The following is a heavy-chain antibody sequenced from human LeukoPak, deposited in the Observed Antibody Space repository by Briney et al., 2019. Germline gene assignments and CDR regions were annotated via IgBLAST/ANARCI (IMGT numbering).Heavy chain of an antibody. D-gene: IGHD2-15*01. CDR3: ARVLVVVTGGLDY. J-gene: IGHJ4*02. CDR2: IYSGGST. CDR1: GFTVSSNY. Sequence: GGSLRLSCAASGFTVSSNYMSWVRQAPGKGLEWVSVIYSGGSTYYADSVKGRFTISRDNSRNTLYLQMNSLRAEDTAVYYCARVLVVVTGGLDYWGQGTLVTVSS. V-gene: IGHV3-66*02.